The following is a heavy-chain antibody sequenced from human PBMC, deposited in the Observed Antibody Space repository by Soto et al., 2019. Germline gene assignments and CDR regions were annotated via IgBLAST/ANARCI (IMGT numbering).Heavy chain of an antibody. CDR3: AREGHSSWEWLDP. CDR1: GDPLSYGGYY. D-gene: IGHD1-26*01. V-gene: IGHV4-31*03. J-gene: IGHJ5*02. CDR2: VYHTGAT. Sequence: QVQLQESGPGLVEPSQTLSLLCSVSGDPLSYGGYYWSWVRQSPGKALECIGFVYHTGATYYHPSLASRSTMAVEMSKNEYSLKQTSVTAADTATYYCAREGHSSWEWLDPWGQGILVTVSS.